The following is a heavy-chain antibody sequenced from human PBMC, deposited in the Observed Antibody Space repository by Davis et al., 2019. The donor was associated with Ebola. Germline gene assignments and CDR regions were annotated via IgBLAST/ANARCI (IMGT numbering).Heavy chain of an antibody. CDR3: AHRSIAAHFDY. D-gene: IGHD6-6*01. Sequence: SGPTLVKPTQILTLTCTFSGFSLSTSGVGVGWIRQPPGKALEWLALIYWDDDKRYSPSLKSRLTITKDTSKNQVVLTMTNMDPVDTATYDCAHRSIAAHFDYWGQGTPVTVSS. CDR1: GFSLSTSGVG. V-gene: IGHV2-5*02. CDR2: IYWDDDK. J-gene: IGHJ4*02.